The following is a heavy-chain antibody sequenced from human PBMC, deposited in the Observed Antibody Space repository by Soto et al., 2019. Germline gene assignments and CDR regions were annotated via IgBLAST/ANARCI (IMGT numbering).Heavy chain of an antibody. J-gene: IGHJ6*01. D-gene: IGHD6-13*01. CDR3: ARRPPAGRPSDSHNHHRMDV. Sequence: CKGSGYSFTSYWISWSRQMPGKGLEWMGRIDPSDSYTNYSPSFQGHVTISADKSISTAYLQWSSLKASDTAMYYCARRPPAGRPSDSHNHHRMDVWGIEPTVTVSS. CDR1: GYSFTSYW. V-gene: IGHV5-10-1*01. CDR2: IDPSDSYT.